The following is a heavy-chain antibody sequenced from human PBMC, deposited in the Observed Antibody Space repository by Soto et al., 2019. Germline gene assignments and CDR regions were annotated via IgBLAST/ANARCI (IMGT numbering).Heavy chain of an antibody. CDR1: GFTFSTHG. J-gene: IGHJ6*02. Sequence: QPGGSLRLSCEVSGFTFSTHGMHWVRQAPGKGLEWVAGTSYDGTNKYYARSVQGRFTISRENSMKTLYLQMNSLRTEDTAVYYCAKDLSGARWYYDALDVWGQGTTVTVS. V-gene: IGHV3-30*18. CDR3: AKDLSGARWYYDALDV. D-gene: IGHD2-15*01. CDR2: TSYDGTNK.